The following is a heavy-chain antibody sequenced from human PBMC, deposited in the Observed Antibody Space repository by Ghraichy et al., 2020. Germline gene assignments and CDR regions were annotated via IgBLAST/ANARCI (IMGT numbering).Heavy chain of an antibody. V-gene: IGHV4-34*01. CDR2: IHHSENS. Sequence: SETLSLTCAVYGGSFTDHNWSWIRQPPGKGLEWIGEIHHSENSNTNPSLKSRVTMSVDASKNQFSLRLTSVTAADAAVYYCARNTAGSGPYPYYFDYWGRESWSPSPQ. D-gene: IGHD3-10*01. CDR1: GGSFTDHN. CDR3: ARNTAGSGPYPYYFDY. J-gene: IGHJ4*02.